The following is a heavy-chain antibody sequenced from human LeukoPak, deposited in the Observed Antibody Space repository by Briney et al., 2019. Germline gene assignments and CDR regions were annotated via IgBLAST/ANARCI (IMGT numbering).Heavy chain of an antibody. V-gene: IGHV3-23*01. CDR2: ISGSGSDT. CDR1: GFIFSTHA. Sequence: QPGGSLRLSCAASGFIFSTHAMNWVRQAPGKGLEWVSAISGSGSDTYYTDSVKGRFTISRDNSRNALYVQMNSLRVEDTAVYYCARDAGVIVGATSWFDPWGQGTLVTVSS. D-gene: IGHD1-26*01. J-gene: IGHJ5*02. CDR3: ARDAGVIVGATSWFDP.